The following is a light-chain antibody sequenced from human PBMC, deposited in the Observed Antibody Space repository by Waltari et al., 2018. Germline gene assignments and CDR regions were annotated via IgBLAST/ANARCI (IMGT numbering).Light chain of an antibody. Sequence: EIVLTQSQATLSLSPGERATLSCRASQSVSDNLAWYQQKPGQAPRLLISDASNRATGIPARFSGSGSGTDFTLVISSLEAEDFAVYYCQQRSNWPPRYTFGQGTKLEIK. V-gene: IGKV3-11*01. CDR2: DAS. CDR3: QQRSNWPPRYT. CDR1: QSVSDN. J-gene: IGKJ2*01.